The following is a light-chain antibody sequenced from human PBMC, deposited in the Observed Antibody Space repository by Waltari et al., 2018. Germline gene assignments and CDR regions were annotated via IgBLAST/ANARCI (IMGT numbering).Light chain of an antibody. CDR2: KAS. CDR1: QSASRW. CDR3: QQYNFSPWT. J-gene: IGKJ1*01. V-gene: IGKV1-5*03. Sequence: IQMTQSPSTLSASVGDTVTITCRASQSASRWLAWYQQKPGKAPTLLIYKASTLQTGVPPRFSGSGSGTLFTLTINSLQPEDFATYYCQQYNFSPWTFGRGTKVEV.